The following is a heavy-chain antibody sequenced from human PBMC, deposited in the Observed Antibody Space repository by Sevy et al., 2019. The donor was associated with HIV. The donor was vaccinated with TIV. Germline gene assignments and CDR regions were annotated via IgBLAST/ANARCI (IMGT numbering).Heavy chain of an antibody. Sequence: GGSLRLSCAASGFSFRSYWMTWVRQAPGKGLEWVASIYQDGSEKYYMDSVKGRFTVSRDNAKNSLFLQMNSLRAEDTAVYYCARDSSRGSYPTFDYWGQGTLVTVSS. CDR3: ARDSSRGSYPTFDY. D-gene: IGHD1-26*01. CDR1: GFSFRSYW. V-gene: IGHV3-7*01. CDR2: IYQDGSEK. J-gene: IGHJ4*02.